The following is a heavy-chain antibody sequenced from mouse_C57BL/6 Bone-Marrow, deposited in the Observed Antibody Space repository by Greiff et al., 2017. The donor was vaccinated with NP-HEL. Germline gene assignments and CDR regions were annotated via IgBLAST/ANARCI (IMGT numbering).Heavy chain of an antibody. D-gene: IGHD2-4*01. J-gene: IGHJ4*01. CDR3: ARRDDYDGYYYAMDY. V-gene: IGHV1-64*01. CDR1: GYTFTRYW. CDR2: IHPNSGST. Sequence: QVQLQQPGAELVKPGASVKLSCQASGYTFTRYWMHWVKQRPGQGPEWIGMIHPNSGSTNYHEKFKSQATLTVDKSSSTAYMQLSSLTSEDSAVYYCARRDDYDGYYYAMDYWGQGTSVTVSS.